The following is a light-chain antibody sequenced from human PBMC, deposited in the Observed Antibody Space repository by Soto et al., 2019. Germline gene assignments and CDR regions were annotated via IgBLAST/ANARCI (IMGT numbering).Light chain of an antibody. CDR3: QQFDSSVT. V-gene: IGKV3-20*01. Sequence: EIVLTQSPGSLSLSPGERATLSCRASQSVSSTFFAWYQQRPGQAPRLLMYGASSRATGLPERFSGSGSGPEFTLTISRQGPGDYAVYYCQQFDSSVTFGQGTKVEIK. CDR1: QSVSSTF. J-gene: IGKJ1*01. CDR2: GAS.